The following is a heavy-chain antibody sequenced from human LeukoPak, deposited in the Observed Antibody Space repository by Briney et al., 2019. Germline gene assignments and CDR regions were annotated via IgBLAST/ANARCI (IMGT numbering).Heavy chain of an antibody. Sequence: SETLSLTCTVSGGSISSYYWGWIRQPPGKGLEWIGYIYYSGSTSYNPSLKSRVTISVDTSKNQFSLKLSSVTAADTAVYYCARLYGGNSGWFDPWGQGTLATVSS. CDR2: IYYSGST. CDR3: ARLYGGNSGWFDP. V-gene: IGHV4-59*08. J-gene: IGHJ5*02. D-gene: IGHD4-23*01. CDR1: GGSISSYY.